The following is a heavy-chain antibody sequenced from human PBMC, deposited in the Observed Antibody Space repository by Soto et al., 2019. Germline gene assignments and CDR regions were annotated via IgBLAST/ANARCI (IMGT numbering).Heavy chain of an antibody. J-gene: IGHJ4*02. CDR1: GFTFSSYN. CDR2: ITSSSSII. D-gene: IGHD5-12*01. CDR3: ARDGYNSVGYFY. Sequence: GSLRLSCAASGFTFSSYNMNWVRQAPGKGLEWVSYITSSSSIIKYAASVKGRFTISRDNAKNSLHLEMNSLRAEDTAVYYCARDGYNSVGYFYWGQGTLVTVSS. V-gene: IGHV3-48*01.